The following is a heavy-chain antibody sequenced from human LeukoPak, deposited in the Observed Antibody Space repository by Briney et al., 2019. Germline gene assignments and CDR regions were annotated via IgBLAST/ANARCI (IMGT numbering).Heavy chain of an antibody. D-gene: IGHD1-1*01. J-gene: IGHJ4*02. CDR2: ISGSGGST. CDR1: GFTFSSCA. Sequence: GGSLRLSCAASGFTFSSCAMSWVRQAPGKGLGWVSAISGSGGSTSYADSVKGRFTISRDNAKNSLYLQLNSLRAEDTAVYFCARQRYSDYWGQGTLVTVSS. CDR3: ARQRYSDY. V-gene: IGHV3-23*01.